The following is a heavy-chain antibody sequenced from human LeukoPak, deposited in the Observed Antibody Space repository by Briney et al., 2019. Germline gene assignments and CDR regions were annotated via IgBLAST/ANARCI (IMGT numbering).Heavy chain of an antibody. J-gene: IGHJ5*02. CDR1: GFTFSSYW. CDR3: ARAVAENWLDP. CDR2: IKQDGSDK. V-gene: IGHV3-7*01. D-gene: IGHD6-19*01. Sequence: GGSLRLSCAASGFTFSSYWMSWVRQAPGKGLEWVANIKQDGSDKYYVDSVKGRFTISRDNAKNSVYLQMSSLRAEDTALYYCARAVAENWLDPWGQGTLVTVSS.